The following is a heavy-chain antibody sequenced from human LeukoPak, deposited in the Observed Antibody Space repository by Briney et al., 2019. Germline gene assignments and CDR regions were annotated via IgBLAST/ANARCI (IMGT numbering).Heavy chain of an antibody. CDR3: AKRIAAAGTAVGVAFDY. V-gene: IGHV3-23*01. J-gene: IGHJ4*02. CDR2: ISGSGGDT. Sequence: GGSLRLSCAASGFTFNTYPMTWVRQAPGKGLEWVSVISGSGGDTFYADSVKGRFSISRDNSKNTVYLQMNSLRAEDTAVYYCAKRIAAAGTAVGVAFDYWGQGTLVTVSS. CDR1: GFTFNTYP. D-gene: IGHD6-13*01.